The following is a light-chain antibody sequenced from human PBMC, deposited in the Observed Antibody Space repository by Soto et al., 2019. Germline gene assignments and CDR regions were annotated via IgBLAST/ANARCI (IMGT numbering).Light chain of an antibody. J-gene: IGKJ1*01. V-gene: IGKV1-8*01. CDR3: QQYYSYST. Sequence: AIRMTQSPSSLSASTGDRVTITCRASQGISSYLAWYQQKPGKAPKLLIYAASTLQSGVPSMFSGSGSGTDFTLTISCLQSEDFATYYCQQYYSYSTSGQGTKVEIK. CDR2: AAS. CDR1: QGISSY.